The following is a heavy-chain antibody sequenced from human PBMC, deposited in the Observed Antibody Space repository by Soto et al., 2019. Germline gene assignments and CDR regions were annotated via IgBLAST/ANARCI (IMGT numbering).Heavy chain of an antibody. J-gene: IGHJ4*02. V-gene: IGHV3-48*02. Sequence: GGSLRLSCAASGFTFSSYSMNWVRQAPGKGLEWVSYISSSSSTIYYADSVKGRFTISRDNAKNSLYLQMNSLRDEDTAVYYCASLSPRGLGAYVWGSYRRTRNDYWGQGTLVTVSS. CDR3: ASLSPRGLGAYVWGSYRRTRNDY. CDR2: ISSSSSTI. D-gene: IGHD3-16*02. CDR1: GFTFSSYS.